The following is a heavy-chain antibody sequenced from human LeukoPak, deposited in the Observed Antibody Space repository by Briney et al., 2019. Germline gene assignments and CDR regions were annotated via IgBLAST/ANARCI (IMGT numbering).Heavy chain of an antibody. D-gene: IGHD3-10*01. J-gene: IGHJ6*03. CDR1: GYTFTSYG. CDR3: ARDYADREYYYGSGSLKPMDV. CDR2: ISAYNGST. V-gene: IGHV1-18*01. Sequence: ASVKVSCKASGYTFTSYGISWVRQAPGQGLEWMGWISAYNGSTNYAQKLQGRVTMTTDTSTSTAYMELRSLRSDDSAVYYCARDYADREYYYGSGSLKPMDVWGKGTTVTISS.